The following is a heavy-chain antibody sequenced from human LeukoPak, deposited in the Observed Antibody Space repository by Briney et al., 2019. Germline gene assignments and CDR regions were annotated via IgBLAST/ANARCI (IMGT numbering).Heavy chain of an antibody. J-gene: IGHJ4*02. Sequence: GGSLRLSCAASGFNFNSYGMHWVRQAPGKGREWVAVMWYDGSKIYYAESVKGRFTISRDNSKNTLYLQMNSLRAEDTAVYYCARGLNVLDWGQGTLVTVSS. V-gene: IGHV3-33*01. CDR2: MWYDGSKI. CDR1: GFNFNSYG. D-gene: IGHD3-16*01. CDR3: ARGLNVLD.